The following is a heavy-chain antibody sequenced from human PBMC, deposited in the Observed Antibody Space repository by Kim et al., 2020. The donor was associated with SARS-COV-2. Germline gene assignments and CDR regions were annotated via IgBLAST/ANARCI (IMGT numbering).Heavy chain of an antibody. D-gene: IGHD3-22*01. J-gene: IGHJ3*02. CDR3: ARDTYYYDSSGYSYAFDI. CDR1: GYTFTSYG. V-gene: IGHV1-18*01. Sequence: ASVKVSCKASGYTFTSYGISWVRQAPGQGLEWMGWISAYNGNTNYAQKLQGRVTMTTDTSTSTAYMELRSLRSDDTAVYYCARDTYYYDSSGYSYAFDIWGQGTMVTVSS. CDR2: ISAYNGNT.